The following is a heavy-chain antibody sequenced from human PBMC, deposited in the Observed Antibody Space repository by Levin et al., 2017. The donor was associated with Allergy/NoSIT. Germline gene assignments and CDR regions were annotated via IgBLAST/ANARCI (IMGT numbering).Heavy chain of an antibody. V-gene: IGHV4-30-4*01. D-gene: IGHD2-15*01. CDR3: ARVCWAGPGSHLFPGQFGP. CDR2: IYSSGRT. CDR1: GDSISSGDYT. J-gene: IGHJ5*02. Sequence: PSETLSLTCSVSGDSISSGDYTWSWVRQAPGQGLEWIGYIYSSGRTKYTSSLKSRVSISIDKSTNQFSLNLNSVTAADTAVYYCARVCWAGPGSHLFPGQFGPWGQGTLVTVSS.